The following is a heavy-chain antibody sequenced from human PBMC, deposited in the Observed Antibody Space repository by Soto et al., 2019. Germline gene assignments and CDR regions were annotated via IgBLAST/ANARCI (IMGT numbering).Heavy chain of an antibody. J-gene: IGHJ6*02. CDR1: GGSVSTYY. V-gene: IGHV4-59*02. Sequence: PSETLSLTCTVSGGSVSTYYWSWIRQPPGKGLEWIAYIYYSGSTSYNPSLKSRVTISVDTSKNQFSLKLSSVTAADTAVYYCARDHYVYDILTGYGYYYGMDVWGQGTTVTVSS. CDR2: IYYSGST. D-gene: IGHD3-9*01. CDR3: ARDHYVYDILTGYGYYYGMDV.